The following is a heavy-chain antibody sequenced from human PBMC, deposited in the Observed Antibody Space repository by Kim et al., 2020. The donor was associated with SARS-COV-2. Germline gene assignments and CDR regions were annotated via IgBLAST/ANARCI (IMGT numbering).Heavy chain of an antibody. CDR3: ARAASAPGLMVRGVISFDP. J-gene: IGHJ5*02. CDR1: GSFNDYY. D-gene: IGHD3-10*01. V-gene: IGHV4-59*12. CDR2: IYYTGGST. Sequence: SETLSLTCSVSGSFNDYYWSWIRQPPGKGLEWIGYIYYTGGSTNYNPSLRSRLTMSVDTSKNQFSLKLSSVTAADTAVYYCARAASAPGLMVRGVISFDPWGQGTLVTVSS.